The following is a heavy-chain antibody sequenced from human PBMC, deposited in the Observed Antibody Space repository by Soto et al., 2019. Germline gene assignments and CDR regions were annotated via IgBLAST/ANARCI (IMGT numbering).Heavy chain of an antibody. V-gene: IGHV3-30*18. J-gene: IGHJ4*02. D-gene: IGHD3-22*01. Sequence: PVGSLRLSCAASGFTFSSYGMHWVRQAPGKGLEWVAVISYDGSNKYYADSVKGRFTISRDNSKNTLYLQMNSLRAEDTAVYYCAKPTYYYDSSGYYYFDYWGQGTLVTVSS. CDR1: GFTFSSYG. CDR3: AKPTYYYDSSGYYYFDY. CDR2: ISYDGSNK.